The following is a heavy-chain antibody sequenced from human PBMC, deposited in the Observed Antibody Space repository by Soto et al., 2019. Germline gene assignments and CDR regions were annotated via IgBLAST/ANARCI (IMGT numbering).Heavy chain of an antibody. CDR2: ISYDGSNK. CDR3: AEDPAYSSGWYFWFDP. Sequence: PGGSLRLSCAASGFTFSSYGMHWVRQAPGKGLEWVAVISYDGSNKYYADSVKGRFTISRDNSKNTLYLQMNSLRAEDTAVYYCAEDPAYSSGWYFWFDPWGQGTLVTVSS. J-gene: IGHJ5*02. V-gene: IGHV3-30*18. CDR1: GFTFSSYG. D-gene: IGHD6-19*01.